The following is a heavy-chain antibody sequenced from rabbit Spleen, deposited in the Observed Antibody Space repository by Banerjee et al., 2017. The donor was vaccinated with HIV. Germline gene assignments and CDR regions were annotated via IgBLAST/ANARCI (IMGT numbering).Heavy chain of an antibody. D-gene: IGHD3-1*01. V-gene: IGHV1S45*01. CDR3: ARDLPGVVGWNFGL. Sequence: QEQLVESGGGLVKPGASLTLICTASGFSFSSGYDMSWVRQAPGKGLEWIGFIYTGNGKNYYASWAKGRFTISGASWTTVSLQMTSVTVADTATYLCARDLPGVVGWNFGLWGPGTLVTVS. CDR2: IYTGNGKN. CDR1: GFSFSSGYD. J-gene: IGHJ4*01.